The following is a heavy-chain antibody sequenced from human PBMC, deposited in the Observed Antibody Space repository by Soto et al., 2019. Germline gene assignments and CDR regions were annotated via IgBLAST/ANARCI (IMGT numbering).Heavy chain of an antibody. J-gene: IGHJ5*02. CDR1: GYTFTSYG. D-gene: IGHD3-10*01. V-gene: IGHV1-18*01. CDR3: ARNKLLWFGELSVWFDP. CDR2: ISAYNGNT. Sequence: QVQLVQSGAEVKKPGASVKVSCKASGYTFTSYGISWVRQAPGQGLEWMGWISAYNGNTDYAQKLQDRVTMTTDTSTSTAYMELRSLRFDDTAVYYCARNKLLWFGELSVWFDPWGQGTLVTVSS.